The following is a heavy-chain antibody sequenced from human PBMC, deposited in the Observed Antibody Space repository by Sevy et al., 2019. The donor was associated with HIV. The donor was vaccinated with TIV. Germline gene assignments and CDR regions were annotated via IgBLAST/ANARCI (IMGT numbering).Heavy chain of an antibody. CDR1: GYTLTKLS. J-gene: IGHJ4*02. V-gene: IGHV1-24*01. D-gene: IGHD3-22*01. Sequence: ASVKVSCKVSGYTLTKLSMHWVRQAPGKGLEWMGSFDPEDGERIYAQNFQGRVTMSEDTSTDTAYMDLSSLISDDTAVYFCAATREYYYGNSGYFDYWGQGTLVTVSS. CDR2: FDPEDGER. CDR3: AATREYYYGNSGYFDY.